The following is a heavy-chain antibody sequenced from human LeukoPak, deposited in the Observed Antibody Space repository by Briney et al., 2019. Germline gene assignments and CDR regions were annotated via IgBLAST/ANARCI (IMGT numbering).Heavy chain of an antibody. CDR2: INHSGGT. Sequence: PSETLSLTCAVYGGSFSGYYWSWIRQPPGKGLEWIGEINHSGGTNYNPSLKSRVAISVDTSKNQFSLKLNSVTAADTAVYYCARRTVVVPAALDYWGQGTLVTVSS. CDR1: GGSFSGYY. D-gene: IGHD2-2*01. V-gene: IGHV4-34*01. CDR3: ARRTVVVPAALDY. J-gene: IGHJ4*02.